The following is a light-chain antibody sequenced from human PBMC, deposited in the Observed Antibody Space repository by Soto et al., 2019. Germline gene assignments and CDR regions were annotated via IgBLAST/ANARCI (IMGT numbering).Light chain of an antibody. CDR3: SSYGGFNNVL. CDR2: HVS. CDR1: GTDVGQYNY. J-gene: IGLJ2*01. Sequence: QSVLTQPPSASGSPGQSVTISCTGAGTDVGQYNYVSWCQQHPGKAPKLLIHHVSRRPSGVPARFSGSKSGNTASLTVSGLQTEDEADYYCSSYGGFNNVLFGGGTKLTVL. V-gene: IGLV2-8*01.